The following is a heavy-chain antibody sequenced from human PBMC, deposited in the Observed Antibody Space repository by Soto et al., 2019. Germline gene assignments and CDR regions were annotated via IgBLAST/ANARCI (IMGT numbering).Heavy chain of an antibody. J-gene: IGHJ4*02. Sequence: ASVKVSCKASGYTFTGYYIHWVRQAPGQGLEWMGWINPNSGVTNYAQKFQGWVAMTRVTSISTAYMELSSLRSDDTAVYYCASASKSTTPDFDYWGQGTPVTVSS. D-gene: IGHD1-1*01. V-gene: IGHV1-2*04. CDR3: ASASKSTTPDFDY. CDR1: GYTFTGYY. CDR2: INPNSGVT.